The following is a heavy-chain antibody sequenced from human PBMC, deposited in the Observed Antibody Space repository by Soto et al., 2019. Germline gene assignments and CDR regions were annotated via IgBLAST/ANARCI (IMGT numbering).Heavy chain of an antibody. J-gene: IGHJ4*02. V-gene: IGHV3-30*03. CDR1: DFDFSSYG. D-gene: IGHD3-10*01. CDR2: SSYDGRET. Sequence: GGSLRLSCAASDFDFSSYGIHWVRQAPGKGLEWVAASSYDGRETFYADSAKGRFTVSKEMSKNTAFLQMNALRHEDTAVYFCARDSGWPILSFDVWGQGTPVTVSS. CDR3: ARDSGWPILSFDV.